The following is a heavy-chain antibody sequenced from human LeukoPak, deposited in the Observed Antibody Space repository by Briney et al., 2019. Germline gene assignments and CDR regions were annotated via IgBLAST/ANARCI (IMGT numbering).Heavy chain of an antibody. J-gene: IGHJ4*02. V-gene: IGHV4-39*01. CDR3: ARHSPAGRSYYYDSSGYYLEPFDY. D-gene: IGHD3-22*01. CDR1: GGSISSGGYY. Sequence: NPSETLSLTCTVSGGSISSGGYYWSWIRQHPGKCLELIGYIYYSGSTYYNTSLKTRVTISVDTSKNQFSLKLSTVTATDTAVYYCARHSPAGRSYYYDSSGYYLEPFDYWGQGTLVTVSS. CDR2: IYYSGST.